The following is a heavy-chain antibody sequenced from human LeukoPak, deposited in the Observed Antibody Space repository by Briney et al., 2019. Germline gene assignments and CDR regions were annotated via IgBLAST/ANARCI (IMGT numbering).Heavy chain of an antibody. CDR3: AILSDGAYCGGDCFYLDC. J-gene: IGHJ4*02. V-gene: IGHV1-69*04. CDR1: GDTFSSYA. Sequence: SVKVSCKASGDTFSSYAILWVRQAPGQGLEWMGRIVPTVKIANYAQKFQGRVTITADKSTGTAYMELSSLRSEDTAVYYCAILSDGAYCGGDCFYLDCWGQGTLVTVSS. D-gene: IGHD2-21*02. CDR2: IVPTVKIA.